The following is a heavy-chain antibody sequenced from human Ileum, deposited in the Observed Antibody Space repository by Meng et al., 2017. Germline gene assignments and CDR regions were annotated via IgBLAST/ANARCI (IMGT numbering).Heavy chain of an antibody. Sequence: EVQAGVSGGCLVLPVGSLRLSCAASGFTFSSFWMHWVRQAPGKGLVWVSRINPDGSNTKYADFVKGRFTISRDNAKNTLYLQLNSLGAEDTAIYYCAKDIHWGASDYWGQGTLVTVSS. D-gene: IGHD7-27*01. J-gene: IGHJ4*02. CDR3: AKDIHWGASDY. V-gene: IGHV3-74*03. CDR2: INPDGSNT. CDR1: GFTFSSFW.